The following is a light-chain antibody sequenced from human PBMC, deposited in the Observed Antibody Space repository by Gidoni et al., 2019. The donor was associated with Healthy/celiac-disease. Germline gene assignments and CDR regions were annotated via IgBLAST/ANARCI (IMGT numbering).Light chain of an antibody. CDR3: QQSYSTPWT. CDR1: QSISSY. J-gene: IGKJ1*01. Sequence: DIQITQSPSSLSASVGDRVTITRRASQSISSYINWYQQKPGKAPKLLIYAASSLQSGVPSRFSGSGYGTDFTLTISSLQPEDFATYYCQQSYSTPWTFGQGTKVEIK. V-gene: IGKV1-39*01. CDR2: AAS.